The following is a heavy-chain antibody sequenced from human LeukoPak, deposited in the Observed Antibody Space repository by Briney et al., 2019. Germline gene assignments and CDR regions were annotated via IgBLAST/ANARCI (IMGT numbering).Heavy chain of an antibody. J-gene: IGHJ2*01. Sequence: GGSLRLSCAASGFTFSSYRMNWVRQAPGKGLEWVSSISSSSSYIFYADSVKGRFTISRDNAKNSLYLQMNSLRAEDTAVYYCARDTVNVVRGVVRYFDLWGRGTLVTVSS. CDR2: ISSSSSYI. V-gene: IGHV3-21*01. D-gene: IGHD3-10*01. CDR3: ARDTVNVVRGVVRYFDL. CDR1: GFTFSSYR.